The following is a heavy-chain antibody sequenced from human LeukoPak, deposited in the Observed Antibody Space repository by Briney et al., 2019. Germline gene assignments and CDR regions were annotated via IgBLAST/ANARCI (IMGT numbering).Heavy chain of an antibody. CDR3: AREGYYGSGSPPSLYFDY. CDR1: GFTFRNYV. CDR2: TSSDLNVK. D-gene: IGHD3-10*01. J-gene: IGHJ4*02. V-gene: IGHV3-30-3*01. Sequence: GGSLRLSCAASGFTFRNYVIHWVRQTPGKGLERVAVTSSDLNVKLYADSVKGRFTISRDNSRSTLYLQMNSLRPEDTAIYYCAREGYYGSGSPPSLYFDYWGQGTLVTVSS.